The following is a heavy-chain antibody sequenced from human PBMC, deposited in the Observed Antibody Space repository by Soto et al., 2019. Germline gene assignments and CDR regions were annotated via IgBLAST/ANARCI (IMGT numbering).Heavy chain of an antibody. CDR1: GGSISSGGYY. CDR2: IYYSGSN. V-gene: IGHV4-31*03. D-gene: IGHD6-13*01. Sequence: QVQLQESGPGLVKPSQTLSLTCTVSGGSISSGGYYWSWIRQHPGKGLEWIGYIYYSGSNYYNPSLKSRVSASVDTSKNQFSLELSSVTAADTGVNYRARDRRIAAVGTLRNWFDPWGQGTLVTFSS. J-gene: IGHJ5*02. CDR3: ARDRRIAAVGTLRNWFDP.